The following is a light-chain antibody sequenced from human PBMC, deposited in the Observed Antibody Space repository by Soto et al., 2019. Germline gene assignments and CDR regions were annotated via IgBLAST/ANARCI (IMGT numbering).Light chain of an antibody. J-gene: IGLJ1*01. CDR1: SSDVGGYNY. Sequence: HSVLTKPASVSGSPGQSITISCTGTSSDVGGYNYVSWYQQHPGKAPKLMIYDVSNRPSGVSNRFSGSKSGNTASLTISGLQAEDEADYYCSSYTSSSTPLYVFGTGTKVTVL. CDR2: DVS. V-gene: IGLV2-14*01. CDR3: SSYTSSSTPLYV.